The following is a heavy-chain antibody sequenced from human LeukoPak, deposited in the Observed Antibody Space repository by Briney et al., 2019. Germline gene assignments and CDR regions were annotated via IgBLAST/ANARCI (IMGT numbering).Heavy chain of an antibody. J-gene: IGHJ4*02. D-gene: IGHD2-15*01. CDR3: AREGSVVAANEFDY. V-gene: IGHV1-18*01. CDR1: GYTFTSYG. CDR2: ISAYNGNT. Sequence: ASVTVSCKASGYTFTSYGISWVRQAPGQGLEWMGWISAYNGNTNYAQKLQGRVTMTTDTSTSTAYMELRSPRSDDTAVYYCAREGSVVAANEFDYWGQGTLVTVSS.